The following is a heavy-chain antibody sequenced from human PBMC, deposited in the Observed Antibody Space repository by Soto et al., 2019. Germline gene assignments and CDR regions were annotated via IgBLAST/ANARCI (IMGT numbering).Heavy chain of an antibody. CDR2: IYPDDSTT. J-gene: IGHJ4*02. Sequence: PGESLKISCKGSGYTFNDYWIAWVRQMPGKGLEWMGIIYPDDSTTRYSPSFEGQVTISADKSITTAYLQWNSLKASDTAMYYCARLGVALGTEAFDYWGQGTQVTVSS. CDR1: GYTFNDYW. CDR3: ARLGVALGTEAFDY. D-gene: IGHD2-15*01. V-gene: IGHV5-51*01.